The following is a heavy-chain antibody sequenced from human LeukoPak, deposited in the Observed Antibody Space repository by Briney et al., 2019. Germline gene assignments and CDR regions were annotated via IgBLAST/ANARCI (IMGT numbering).Heavy chain of an antibody. Sequence: GESLKISCKGSGYSFTTYWIGWVRQMPGKGLEWMGIIYPGDSDTRYSPSFQGQVTISADKSFSTAYLQWSSLKASDTAIYYCASSKSSSWYPFYFDFWGQGTLVTVSS. CDR1: GYSFTTYW. D-gene: IGHD6-13*01. V-gene: IGHV5-51*01. CDR2: IYPGDSDT. CDR3: ASSKSSSWYPFYFDF. J-gene: IGHJ4*02.